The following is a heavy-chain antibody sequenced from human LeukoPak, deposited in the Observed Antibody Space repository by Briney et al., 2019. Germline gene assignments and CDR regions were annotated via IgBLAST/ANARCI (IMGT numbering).Heavy chain of an antibody. Sequence: PSETLSLTCTVSGGSISGRDYYWSWIRQPPGKGLESLGYIYQSGSTYYNPSLKSRVTISIDKSKNQFSLKLSSVTAADTAVYYCARGLSPPPPRFDYWGQGTLVTVSS. V-gene: IGHV4-30-2*01. CDR3: ARGLSPPPPRFDY. CDR2: IYQSGST. CDR1: GGSISGRDYY. J-gene: IGHJ4*02.